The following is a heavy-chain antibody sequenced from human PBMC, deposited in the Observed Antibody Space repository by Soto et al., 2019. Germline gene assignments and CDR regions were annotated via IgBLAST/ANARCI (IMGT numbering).Heavy chain of an antibody. CDR3: AKDMGRRDYYYSGMDV. CDR1: GFTFSINA. CDR2: ISGSGGST. J-gene: IGHJ6*02. V-gene: IGHV3-23*01. D-gene: IGHD3-10*01. Sequence: VSLILSCAAPGFTFSINAMRWVRQAPGKGREWVSAISGSGGSTYYADSVKGRFTISRDNSKTTLYLQMNSLRAEDTAVYYCAKDMGRRDYYYSGMDVWGQGTTVTDSS.